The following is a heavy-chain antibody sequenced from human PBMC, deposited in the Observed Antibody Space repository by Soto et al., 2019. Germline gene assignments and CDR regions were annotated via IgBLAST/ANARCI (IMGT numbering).Heavy chain of an antibody. CDR2: LYYSGST. CDR1: VGSISSRGYY. Sequence: QLQLQESGPGLVKPSETLSLTCTVSVGSISSRGYYWGWIRQHPGKGLEWIGTLYYSGSTYYNPSLKSQGTITVDTSKNQFSLKLSSVTAADTAVYYCATSNWFDPWGQGTLVTVSS. V-gene: IGHV4-39*01. J-gene: IGHJ5*02. CDR3: ATSNWFDP.